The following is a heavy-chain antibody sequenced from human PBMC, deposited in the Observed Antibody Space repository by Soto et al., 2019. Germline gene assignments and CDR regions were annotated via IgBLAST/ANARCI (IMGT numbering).Heavy chain of an antibody. D-gene: IGHD6-19*01. J-gene: IGHJ6*02. CDR3: AKGSSGWSYYYYGMDV. CDR2: ISYDGSNK. Sequence: QVQLVESGGGVVQPGRSLRLSCAASGFTFSSYGMHWVRQAPGKGLEWVAVISYDGSNKYYADSVKGRFTISRDNSKNTLYLQMNSLRAEDTAVYYCAKGSSGWSYYYYGMDVWGQGTTVTVSS. CDR1: GFTFSSYG. V-gene: IGHV3-30*18.